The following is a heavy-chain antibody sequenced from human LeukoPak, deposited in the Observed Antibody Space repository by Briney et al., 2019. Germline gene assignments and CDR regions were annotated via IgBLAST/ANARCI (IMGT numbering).Heavy chain of an antibody. Sequence: GASVKVSCKVSGYTLTELSMHWVRQAPGKGLEWMGGFDPEDGETIYAQKFQGRVTMTEDTSTDTAYMELSSLRSEDTAVYYCATVGDSSGYYYLFFDYWGQGTLVTVSS. CDR1: GYTLTELS. D-gene: IGHD3-22*01. CDR3: ATVGDSSGYYYLFFDY. J-gene: IGHJ4*02. CDR2: FDPEDGET. V-gene: IGHV1-24*01.